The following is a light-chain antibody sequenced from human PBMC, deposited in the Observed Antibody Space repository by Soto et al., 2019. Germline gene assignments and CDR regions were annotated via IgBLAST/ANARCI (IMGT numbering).Light chain of an antibody. Sequence: QSVLTQPPSLSGAQGQRVTISCTGSRSNIGAGYDVHWYQHLPGTAPKVLIFDNSNRPSGVPDRFSGSKSGTSASLAITGLPVEDEAVYFCHSYDVSLRGPAFGGGTKLTVL. CDR2: DNS. J-gene: IGLJ2*01. V-gene: IGLV1-40*01. CDR3: HSYDVSLRGPA. CDR1: RSNIGAGYD.